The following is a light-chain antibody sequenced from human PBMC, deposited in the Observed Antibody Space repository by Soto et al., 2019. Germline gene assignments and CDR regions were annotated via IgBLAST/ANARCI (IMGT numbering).Light chain of an antibody. CDR3: CSYTSSGTYV. J-gene: IGLJ1*01. CDR1: ISDVGGYNY. Sequence: QSVLTQPASESGSPGQSITISCTGTISDVGGYNYVSWYQQHPGKAPKPMIYEVSNRPSGVSNRFSGSKSGNTASLTISGLQAEDEADYYCCSYTSSGTYVFGTGTKVTVL. CDR2: EVS. V-gene: IGLV2-14*01.